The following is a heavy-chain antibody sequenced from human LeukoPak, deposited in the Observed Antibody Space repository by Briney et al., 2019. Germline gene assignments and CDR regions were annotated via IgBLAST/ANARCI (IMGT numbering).Heavy chain of an antibody. Sequence: SETLSLTCTVSGFSVTTDSYCWGWIRHPPGNGLEWIGYDYCGGNTNYDPSLKRRVTISVDTSKNQFSLTLTSVTAADTAVYFCARDHFGSLDSWGQGILVTVSS. V-gene: IGHV4-61*01. CDR1: GFSVTTDSYC. CDR3: ARDHFGSLDS. CDR2: DYCGGNT. J-gene: IGHJ4*02. D-gene: IGHD3-10*01.